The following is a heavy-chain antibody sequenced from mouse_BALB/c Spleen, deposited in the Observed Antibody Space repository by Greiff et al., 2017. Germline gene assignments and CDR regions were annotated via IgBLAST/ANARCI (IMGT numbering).Heavy chain of an antibody. J-gene: IGHJ4*01. Sequence: QVQLQQSGPGLVQPSQSLSITCTVSGFSLTSYGVHWVRQSPGKGLEWLGVIWSGGSTDYNAAFISRLSISKDNSKSQVFFKMNSLQANDTAIYYCARGPYSYAMDYWGQGTSVTVSS. CDR3: ARGPYSYAMDY. V-gene: IGHV2-2*02. CDR2: IWSGGST. CDR1: GFSLTSYG.